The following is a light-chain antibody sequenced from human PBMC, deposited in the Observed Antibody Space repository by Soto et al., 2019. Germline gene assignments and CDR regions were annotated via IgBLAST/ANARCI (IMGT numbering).Light chain of an antibody. CDR2: DND. CDR3: GTWDNSMYAWL. V-gene: IGLV1-51*01. J-gene: IGLJ2*01. CDR1: SSNIGKNF. Sequence: QSVLTQPPSVSAAPGQEVTIFCSGSSSNIGKNFVSWYQQVPGTAPKLLIYDNDKRPSGIPDRFFGSPFASRSDTSATLTITGLQSGDEADYYCGTWDNSMYAWLFGGGTKLTVL.